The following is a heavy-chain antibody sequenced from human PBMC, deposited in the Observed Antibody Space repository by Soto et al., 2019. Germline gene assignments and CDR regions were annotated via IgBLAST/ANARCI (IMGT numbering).Heavy chain of an antibody. J-gene: IGHJ6*02. CDR3: YADPNAVMDV. CDR2: IYYSGNT. V-gene: IGHV4-39*01. Sequence: QLQLQESGPGLVKPSETLFLTCTVSGGSISTRSYYWGWIRQPPGKGLEWIASIYYSGNTYYNPSLKSRVTVSVDTSKNQFSLKLSSVTDADTAVYYCYADPNAVMDVWGQGTTVTVSS. CDR1: GGSISTRSYY.